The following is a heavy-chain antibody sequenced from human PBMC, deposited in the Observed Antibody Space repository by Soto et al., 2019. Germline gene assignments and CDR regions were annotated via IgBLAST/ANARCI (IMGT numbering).Heavy chain of an antibody. J-gene: IGHJ4*02. D-gene: IGHD3-10*01. V-gene: IGHV3-23*01. CDR3: AKSGRITMVRGVTPTPFDY. CDR2: ISGSGGST. Sequence: GGSLRLSCAASGFTFSSYAMSWVRQAPGKGLEWVSAISGSGGSTYYADSVKGRFTISRDNSKNTLYLQMNSLRAEDTAVYYCAKSGRITMVRGVTPTPFDYWGQGTLVTVSS. CDR1: GFTFSSYA.